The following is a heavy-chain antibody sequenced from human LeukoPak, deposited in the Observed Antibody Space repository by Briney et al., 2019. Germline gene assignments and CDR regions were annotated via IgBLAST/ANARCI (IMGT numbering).Heavy chain of an antibody. CDR1: GGSISSGDYY. V-gene: IGHV4-30-4*08. CDR3: ARRRYYDSSGYLD. CDR2: IYYSGST. Sequence: SQTLSLTCTVSGGSISSGDYYWSWIRQPPGKGLEWIGYIYYSGSTYYNPSLKSRVTISVDTSKNQFSLKLSSVTAADTALYFCARRRYYDSSGYLDWGQGTLVTVSS. D-gene: IGHD3-22*01. J-gene: IGHJ1*01.